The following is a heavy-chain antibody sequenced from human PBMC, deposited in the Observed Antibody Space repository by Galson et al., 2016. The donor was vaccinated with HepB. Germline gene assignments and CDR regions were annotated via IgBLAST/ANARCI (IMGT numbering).Heavy chain of an antibody. D-gene: IGHD2-15*01. J-gene: IGHJ4*02. CDR1: GGSISTTNYY. V-gene: IGHV4-39*01. CDR2: IYYSGST. CDR3: VVVLPEEPSDY. Sequence: ATLSLPCTVSGGSISTTNYYWGWIRQSPGTGLEWIGGIYYSGSTYYTPSLKSRVTMSVGTSKTHFSLRLSSVTAADTAVYYGVVVLPEEPSDYWGRGIVVTVSS.